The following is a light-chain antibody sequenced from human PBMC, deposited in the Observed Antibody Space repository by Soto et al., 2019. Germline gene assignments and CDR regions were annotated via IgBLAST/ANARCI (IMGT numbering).Light chain of an antibody. CDR1: QSISSL. V-gene: IGKV1-5*01. J-gene: IGKJ1*01. CDR2: DAS. Sequence: DIQMTQSPSTLSASVGDRVTITCRASQSISSLLAWYQQKPGKAPKLLIYDASSLESGVPSRFSGSGSGTEFALTISSLQPDDFATYYCQQYNGYSRTFGQGTKVDSK. CDR3: QQYNGYSRT.